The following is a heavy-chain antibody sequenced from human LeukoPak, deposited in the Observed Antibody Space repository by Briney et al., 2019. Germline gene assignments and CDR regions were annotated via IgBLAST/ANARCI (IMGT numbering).Heavy chain of an antibody. CDR2: IYYSGST. CDR3: AVGIAVAGRGIDY. V-gene: IGHV4-59*08. Sequence: KPSETLSLTCTVSGGSISSYYWSWIRQPPGKGLEWIGYIYYSGSTNYNPSLKSRVTISVDTSKNQFSLKLSSVTAADTAVYYCAVGIAVAGRGIDYWGQGTLVTVSS. J-gene: IGHJ4*02. D-gene: IGHD6-19*01. CDR1: GGSISSYY.